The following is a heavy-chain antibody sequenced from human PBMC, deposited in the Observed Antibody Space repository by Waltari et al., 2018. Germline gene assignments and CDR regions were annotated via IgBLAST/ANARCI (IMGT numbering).Heavy chain of an antibody. CDR2: MNPNSGNT. CDR1: GYTFTSYD. Sequence: QVQLVQSGAEVKQPGASVKVSCTASGYTFTSYDINWARQATGQGLEWMGWMNPNSGNTGYAQKFQGRVTMTRNTSISTAYMELSSLRSEDTAVYYCARGQKNQRPPRVWGQGTMVTVSS. V-gene: IGHV1-8*01. CDR3: ARGQKNQRPPRV. D-gene: IGHD6-25*01. J-gene: IGHJ3*01.